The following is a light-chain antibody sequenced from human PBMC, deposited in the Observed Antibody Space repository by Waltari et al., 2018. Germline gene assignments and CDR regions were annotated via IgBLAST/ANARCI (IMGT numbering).Light chain of an antibody. J-gene: IGLJ2*01. CDR1: NSDVGAYNY. CDR2: DVD. Sequence: QSALTQPRSVSGSPGQSVTLPCTGTNSDVGAYNYASWYQQRPGKAPQLVIYDVDKRPSGVPDRFSGSKAGNTASLTISGLQTDDEADYYCCSYAGRYTSVFGGGTKVTVL. CDR3: CSYAGRYTSV. V-gene: IGLV2-11*01.